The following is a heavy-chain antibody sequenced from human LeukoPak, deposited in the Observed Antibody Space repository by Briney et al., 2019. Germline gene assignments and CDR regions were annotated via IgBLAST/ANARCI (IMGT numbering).Heavy chain of an antibody. J-gene: IGHJ5*02. V-gene: IGHV1-2*02. CDR3: AREHWFDP. Sequence: ASVKVSCKASGYTFIGYYMHWVRQAPGQGLGWMGCINPNSGGTHYAQRFQGRVTMTRDTSISTAYMELSRLRSDDTAVYYCAREHWFDPWGQGTLVTVSS. CDR2: INPNSGGT. CDR1: GYTFIGYY.